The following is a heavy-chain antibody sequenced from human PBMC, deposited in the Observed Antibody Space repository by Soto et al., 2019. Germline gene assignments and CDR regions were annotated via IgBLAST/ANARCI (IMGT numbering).Heavy chain of an antibody. V-gene: IGHV3-30*18. Sequence: QVQLVESGGGVVQPGRSLRLSCAASGFTFSSYGMHWVRQAPGKGLEWVAVISYDGSNKYYADSVKGRFTISRDNSKNTLYLEMNSLRAEDTAVYYVAKDGRVWFGQLLPRHYYGMDVWGQGTTVTVSS. CDR1: GFTFSSYG. CDR3: AKDGRVWFGQLLPRHYYGMDV. D-gene: IGHD3-10*01. CDR2: ISYDGSNK. J-gene: IGHJ6*02.